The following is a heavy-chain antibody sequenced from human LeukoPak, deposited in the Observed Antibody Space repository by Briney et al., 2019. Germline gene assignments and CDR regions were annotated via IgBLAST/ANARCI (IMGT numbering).Heavy chain of an antibody. J-gene: IGHJ4*02. D-gene: IGHD1-26*01. CDR1: GFTFSDYY. Sequence: PGGSLRLSCAASGFTFSDYYMSWIRQAPGKGLEWVSYISSSGSTIYYADSVKGRFTTSRDNAKNSLYLQMSSLRAEDTAVYYCAREISGERTYYFDYWGQGTLVTVSS. V-gene: IGHV3-11*01. CDR3: AREISGERTYYFDY. CDR2: ISSSGSTI.